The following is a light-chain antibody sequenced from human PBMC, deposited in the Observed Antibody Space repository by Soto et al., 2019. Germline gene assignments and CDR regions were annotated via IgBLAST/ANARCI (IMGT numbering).Light chain of an antibody. CDR2: DAS. Sequence: DIRMTQSASTLSASFGDRVTITWGASQSISTWLAWYQQKPGKAPKLLIFDASTLQSGVPSRFSGSGYGTEFTLTISSLQTDDFAIYYCQQYNNWPITFGQGTRLEIK. CDR3: QQYNNWPIT. J-gene: IGKJ5*01. CDR1: QSISTW. V-gene: IGKV1-5*01.